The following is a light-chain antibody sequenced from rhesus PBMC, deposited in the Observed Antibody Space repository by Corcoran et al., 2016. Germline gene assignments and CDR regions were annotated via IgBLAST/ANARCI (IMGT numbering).Light chain of an antibody. J-gene: IGKJ2*01. CDR1: QGISSW. CDR3: QQYNSAPYI. CDR2: KAS. Sequence: DIQMTQSPSSLSASVGDRVTITCRSSQGISSWLAWYQQKPGKAPKLLLYKASRLQSGDPSRFSGSGAGTDFTLTISSLQPEDVATYYCQQYNSAPYIFGQGTKVEIK. V-gene: IGKV1-21*01.